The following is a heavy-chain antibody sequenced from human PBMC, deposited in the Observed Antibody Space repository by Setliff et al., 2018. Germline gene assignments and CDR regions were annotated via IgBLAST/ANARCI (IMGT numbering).Heavy chain of an antibody. J-gene: IGHJ3*01. D-gene: IGHD3-22*01. Sequence: ASVKVSCKASGYTFTTYGVSWVRQAPGQGLEWMGWISPYNDNTHYAQTFQGRVTMTTDTSTSTAYMELRSLRSDDTAMYFCARDALKIHYYDSTSYYYGDAFDLWGQGTVVTVSS. V-gene: IGHV1-18*01. CDR2: ISPYNDNT. CDR1: GYTFTTYG. CDR3: ARDALKIHYYDSTSYYYGDAFDL.